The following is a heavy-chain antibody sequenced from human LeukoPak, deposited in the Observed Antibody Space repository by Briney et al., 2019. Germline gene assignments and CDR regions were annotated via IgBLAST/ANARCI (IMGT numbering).Heavy chain of an antibody. CDR2: INPSESVK. D-gene: IGHD3-16*01. J-gene: IGHJ6*02. Sequence: GGSLRLSCSASGFTFSTYWMNGARQAPGKGLEWVASINPSESVKYYVNSVKGRFTISRDNAKNSLYLQMSNLRAEDTAVYFCARGGGLDVWGQGATVTVSS. CDR1: GFTFSTYW. CDR3: ARGGGLDV. V-gene: IGHV3-7*03.